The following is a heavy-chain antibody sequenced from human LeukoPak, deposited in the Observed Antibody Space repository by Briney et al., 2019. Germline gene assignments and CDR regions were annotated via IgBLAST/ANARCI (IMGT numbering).Heavy chain of an antibody. CDR1: SGSVSSYH. V-gene: IGHV4-59*02. J-gene: IGHJ4*02. D-gene: IGHD4/OR15-4a*01. Sequence: SETLSLTCAVSSGSVSSYHWTWVRQVPGKGLEWIGYINYSGSTICNPSLETRVTISVDTSKNQLSLKLTSVTAADTAVYYCASILYGANGFDYWGQGTLVTVSS. CDR2: INYSGST. CDR3: ASILYGANGFDY.